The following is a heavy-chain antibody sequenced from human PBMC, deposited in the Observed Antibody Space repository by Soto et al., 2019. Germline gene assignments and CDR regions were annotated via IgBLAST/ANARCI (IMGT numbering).Heavy chain of an antibody. CDR1: GFTFSSYA. Sequence: EVQLLESGGGLVQPGGSLRLSCAASGFTFSSYAMSWVRQAPGKGLEWVSAISGSGGSTYYADSVKGRFTISRDNSKNTLYRQMNRLGAEDTAVYYCAKTPFTTVRVGYGMDVWGQGTTVTVSS. J-gene: IGHJ6*02. CDR3: AKTPFTTVRVGYGMDV. D-gene: IGHD4-17*01. CDR2: ISGSGGST. V-gene: IGHV3-23*01.